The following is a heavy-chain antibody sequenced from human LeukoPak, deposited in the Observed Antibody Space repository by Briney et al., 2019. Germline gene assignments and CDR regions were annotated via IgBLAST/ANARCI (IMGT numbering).Heavy chain of an antibody. J-gene: IGHJ6*02. V-gene: IGHV3-23*01. CDR1: GFTFNSYA. CDR2: ITASGGST. CDR3: AKDQGSSSWYYYGMDV. D-gene: IGHD6-13*01. Sequence: GGSLRLSCAGSGFTFNSYAMSWVRQAPGKGLEWVSGITASGGSTYYADSVKGRFTISRDNSKNTLYLQMNSLRAEDTAVYYCAKDQGSSSWYYYGMDVWGQGTTVTVSS.